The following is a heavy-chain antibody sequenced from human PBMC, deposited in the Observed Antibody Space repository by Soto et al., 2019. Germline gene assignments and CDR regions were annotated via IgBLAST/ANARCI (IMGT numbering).Heavy chain of an antibody. J-gene: IGHJ6*02. V-gene: IGHV3-33*01. CDR3: ARRAIGVYGMDV. CDR1: GLTFSSHG. Sequence: QVHLVESGGGVVQPGRSLRLSCIASGLTFSSHGMHWVGQVPGKGLEWVAVIWSDGSNKYYADSVKGRFTISRDNSKNTLYLQMNSLRAEDRAVYYCARRAIGVYGMDVWGQGTTVTVSS. CDR2: IWSDGSNK. D-gene: IGHD6-19*01.